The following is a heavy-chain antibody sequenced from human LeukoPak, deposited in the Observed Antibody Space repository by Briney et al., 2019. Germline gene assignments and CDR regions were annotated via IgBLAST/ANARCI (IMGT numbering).Heavy chain of an antibody. V-gene: IGHV4-34*01. CDR3: ATRDSSGWYVDY. CDR1: GGSFSGYY. D-gene: IGHD6-19*01. J-gene: IGHJ4*02. CDR2: INRSGST. Sequence: PSETLSLTCAVYGGSFSGYYWSWIRQPPGKGLEWIGEINRSGSTNYNPSLKSRVTISVDTSKNQFSLKLSSVTAADTAVYYCATRDSSGWYVDYWGQGTLVTVSS.